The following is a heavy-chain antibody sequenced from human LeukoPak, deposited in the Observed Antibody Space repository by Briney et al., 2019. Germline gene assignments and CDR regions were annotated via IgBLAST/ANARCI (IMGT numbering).Heavy chain of an antibody. CDR2: ISSSSSTI. D-gene: IGHD6-13*01. J-gene: IGHJ4*02. CDR1: GFTFSSYS. V-gene: IGHV3-48*01. CDR3: ARAGYSSSWPFDY. Sequence: GGSLRLPCAASGFTFSSYSMNWVRQAPGKGLEWVSYISSSSSTIYYADSVKGRFTISRDNAKNSLYLQMNSLRAEDTAVYYCARAGYSSSWPFDYWGQGTLVTVSS.